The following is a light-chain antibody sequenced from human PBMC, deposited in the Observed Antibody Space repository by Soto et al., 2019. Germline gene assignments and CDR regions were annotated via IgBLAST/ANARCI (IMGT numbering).Light chain of an antibody. CDR3: TSYTSTSTPYV. V-gene: IGLV2-14*01. J-gene: IGLJ1*01. CDR1: SSDVGRYTY. Sequence: QSVLTQPASVSGFPGQSITISCAGTSSDVGRYTYVSWYQQHPGKAPKLIIYDVYNRPSGVSNRFSGSKSGNTASLTISGLQAEDEADYYCTSYTSTSTPYVFGGGTKVTVL. CDR2: DVY.